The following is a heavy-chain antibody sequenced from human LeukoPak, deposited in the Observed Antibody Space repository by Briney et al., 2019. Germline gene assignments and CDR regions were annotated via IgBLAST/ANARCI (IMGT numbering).Heavy chain of an antibody. CDR2: INSDESIT. Sequence: GGSLRLSCAASGFTFSSHWMHWVRQAPGKGLVWVSHINSDESITTYADSVKGRFTISRDNAKNTLYLQMNSLRAEDTALYYCASCNGGNCYSFSDYWGQGTLVTVSS. D-gene: IGHD2-15*01. CDR1: GFTFSSHW. V-gene: IGHV3-74*01. CDR3: ASCNGGNCYSFSDY. J-gene: IGHJ4*02.